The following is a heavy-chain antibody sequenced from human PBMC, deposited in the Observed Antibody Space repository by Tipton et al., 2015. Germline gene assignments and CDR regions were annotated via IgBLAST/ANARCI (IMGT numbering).Heavy chain of an antibody. CDR2: IHPIDSDT. J-gene: IGHJ4*02. Sequence: VQLVQSGAEVKKPGESLKISCETSGYNFTKYWIGWVRQMPGKGLEWMGIIHPIDSDTRNSPSFQGQVTFSVDKSISTAYLQWSSLKASDTAMYYCARSKRGYSGYDLFDYWGQGTLVTVSS. V-gene: IGHV5-51*01. CDR1: GYNFTKYW. CDR3: ARSKRGYSGYDLFDY. D-gene: IGHD5-12*01.